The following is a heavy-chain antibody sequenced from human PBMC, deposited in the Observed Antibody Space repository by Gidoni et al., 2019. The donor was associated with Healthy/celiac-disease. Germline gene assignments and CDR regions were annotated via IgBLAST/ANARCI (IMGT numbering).Heavy chain of an antibody. Sequence: QVQLVASGGGLVQPGGSLRLSCAASGFTFSDYYMSWIGQAPGKGLEWVSYSSSSSSYTNYADSVKGRFTISRDNAKNSLYLQMNSRRAEDTAVYYCARDHVVPASGGSLNWGQGTLVTVSS. CDR1: GFTFSDYY. D-gene: IGHD2-2*01. CDR3: ARDHVVPASGGSLN. J-gene: IGHJ4*02. V-gene: IGHV3-11*06. CDR2: SSSSSSYT.